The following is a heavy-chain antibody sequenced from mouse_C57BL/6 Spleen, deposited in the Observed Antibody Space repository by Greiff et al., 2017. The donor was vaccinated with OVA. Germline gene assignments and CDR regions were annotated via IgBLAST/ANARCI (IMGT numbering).Heavy chain of an antibody. CDR3: AQSYYYAMEY. V-gene: IGHV2-5*01. D-gene: IGHD2-12*01. Sequence: QVQLKQSGPGLVQPSQTMSITCTASGFSFTSYGVSWVRQSPGKGLEWLGVIWRGGSTDYNAAFMSRLSITKDNSKSQVFFKMNSLQTDDTAIYYCAQSYYYAMEYRGPRTAVTV. CDR2: IWRGGST. CDR1: GFSFTSYG. J-gene: IGHJ4*01.